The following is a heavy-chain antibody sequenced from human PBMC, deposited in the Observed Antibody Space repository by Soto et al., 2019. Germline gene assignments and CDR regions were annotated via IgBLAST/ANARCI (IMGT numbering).Heavy chain of an antibody. CDR3: ARVTLSGGVDDYYYGMDV. CDR1: GGTFSSYA. Sequence: QVQLVQSGAEVKKPGSSVKVSCKASGGTFSSYAISWVRQAPGQGLEWMGGIIPIFGTANYAQKFQGRVTLTADESTSTAYMELSSLRSEDTAVYYCARVTLSGGVDDYYYGMDVWGQGTTVTVSS. CDR2: IIPIFGTA. D-gene: IGHD3-10*01. J-gene: IGHJ6*02. V-gene: IGHV1-69*01.